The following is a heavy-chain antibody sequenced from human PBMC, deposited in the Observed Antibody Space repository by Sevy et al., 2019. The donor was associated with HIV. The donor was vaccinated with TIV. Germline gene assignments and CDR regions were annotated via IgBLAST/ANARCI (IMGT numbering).Heavy chain of an antibody. CDR3: TRDPLGQLPDY. V-gene: IGHV3-49*03. CDR1: GFTFGDYP. D-gene: IGHD3-10*01. J-gene: IGHJ4*02. Sequence: GGSLRLSCTTSGFTFGDYPKGWSRQAPGKGLEWVGFIRSKPYGGTTEYAASVKGRFIISRDDSRSIAYLQMNSLKTDDTAVYYCTRDPLGQLPDYWGQGTLVTVSS. CDR2: IRSKPYGGTT.